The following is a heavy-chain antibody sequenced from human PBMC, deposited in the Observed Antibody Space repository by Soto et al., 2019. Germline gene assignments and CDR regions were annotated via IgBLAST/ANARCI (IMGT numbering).Heavy chain of an antibody. CDR2: ISYDGSNK. V-gene: IGHV3-30*18. Sequence: QVQLVESGGGVVQPGRSLRLSCAASGFTFSSYGMHWVRQAPGKGLEWVAVISYDGSNKYYADSVKGRFTISRDNSKNTLYLQMNSLRDEDTAVYYCAKALLEWLLLDAFDIWGQGTMVTVSS. J-gene: IGHJ3*02. CDR1: GFTFSSYG. CDR3: AKALLEWLLLDAFDI. D-gene: IGHD3-3*01.